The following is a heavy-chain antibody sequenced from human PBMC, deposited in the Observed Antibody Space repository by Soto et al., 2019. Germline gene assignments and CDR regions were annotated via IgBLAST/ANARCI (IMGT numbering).Heavy chain of an antibody. CDR2: IYYSGST. D-gene: IGHD1-7*01. CDR3: ARVYRGWNFYYYGMDV. Sequence: SETLSPPPTFSGGPISNCGYYRGWVPHPPGKGLEWIGYIYYSGSTYYNPSLKSRVTISVDTSKNQFSLKLSSVTAADTAVYYCARVYRGWNFYYYGMDVWGQGTTVTVSS. J-gene: IGHJ6*02. V-gene: IGHV4-30-4*02. CDR1: GGPISNCGYY.